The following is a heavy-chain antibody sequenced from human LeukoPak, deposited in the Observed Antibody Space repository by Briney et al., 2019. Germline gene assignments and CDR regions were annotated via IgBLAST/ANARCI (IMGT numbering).Heavy chain of an antibody. CDR1: GYTFTNYG. CDR2: ISAYNGNT. V-gene: IGHV1-18*01. Sequence: ASVKVSCKASGYTFTNYGITWIRQAPGQGLEWMGWISAYNGNTNYAQKLQGRVTMTTDTSTSTAYTELRSLRSDDTAVYYCARVGLSRGTHDYWGQGTLVTVSS. J-gene: IGHJ4*02. CDR3: ARVGLSRGTHDY. D-gene: IGHD1/OR15-1a*01.